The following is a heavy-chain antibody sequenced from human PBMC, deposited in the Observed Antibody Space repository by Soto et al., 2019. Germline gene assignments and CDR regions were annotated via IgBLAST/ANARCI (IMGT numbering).Heavy chain of an antibody. CDR2: ISSSSSYI. Sequence: EVQLVESGGGLVKPGGSLRLSCAASGFTFSSYSMNWVRQAPGKGLEWVSSISSSSSYIYYADSVKGRFTISRDNAKNSLYLQMNSLRAEDTAVYYCARDRGYSYGVFDYWGQGTLVTVSS. D-gene: IGHD5-18*01. CDR3: ARDRGYSYGVFDY. V-gene: IGHV3-21*01. J-gene: IGHJ4*02. CDR1: GFTFSSYS.